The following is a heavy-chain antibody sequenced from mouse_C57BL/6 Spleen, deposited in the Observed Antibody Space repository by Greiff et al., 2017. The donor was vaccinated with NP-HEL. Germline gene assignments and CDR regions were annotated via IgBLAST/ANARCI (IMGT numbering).Heavy chain of an antibody. Sequence: QVQLQQPGAELVKPGASVKLSCKASGYTFTSYWMQWVKQRPGQGLEWIGEIDPSDSYTNYNQKFKGKATLTVDTSSSTAYMQLSSLTSEDSAVYYCARKNFDYWGQGTTLTGSS. CDR3: ARKNFDY. CDR1: GYTFTSYW. CDR2: IDPSDSYT. J-gene: IGHJ2*01. V-gene: IGHV1-50*01.